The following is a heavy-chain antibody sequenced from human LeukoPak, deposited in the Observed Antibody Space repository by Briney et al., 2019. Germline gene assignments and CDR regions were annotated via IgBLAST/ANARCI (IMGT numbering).Heavy chain of an antibody. CDR2: IWYDGSSK. CDR3: ARSQSSSLVDY. Sequence: GRSLRLSCAASGFSFSAYGVHWVRQAPGKGLEWVAVIWYDGSSKDYADSVKGRFTFSRDNSKNTLYLQMNSLTVEDTAVYYCARSQSSSLVDYWGQGTLVTVSS. CDR1: GFSFSAYG. V-gene: IGHV3-33*01. J-gene: IGHJ4*02. D-gene: IGHD6-13*01.